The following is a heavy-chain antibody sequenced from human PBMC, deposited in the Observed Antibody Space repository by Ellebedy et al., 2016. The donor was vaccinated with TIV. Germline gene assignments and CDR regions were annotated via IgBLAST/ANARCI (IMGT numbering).Heavy chain of an antibody. Sequence: GESLKISCKASGYTFEDFWIGWVRQKPGKGLEWMGIIYPDDSDTRYSPSFQGQVSFSADKSISTAYLQWSSLKASDSAIYYCATSGSYYDHYFDHWGQGTLVTVSS. CDR1: GYTFEDFW. J-gene: IGHJ4*02. CDR3: ATSGSYYDHYFDH. V-gene: IGHV5-51*01. CDR2: IYPDDSDT. D-gene: IGHD1-26*01.